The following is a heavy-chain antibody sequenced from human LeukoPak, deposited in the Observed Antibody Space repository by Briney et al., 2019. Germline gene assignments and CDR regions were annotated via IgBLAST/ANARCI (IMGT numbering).Heavy chain of an antibody. J-gene: IGHJ3*02. D-gene: IGHD6-13*01. CDR3: ARDQGYSSTPDAFDI. CDR2: TYYSGST. V-gene: IGHV4-59*01. Sequence: SETLSLTCTVSGGSISSYYWSWIRQPPGKGLEWIGYTYYSGSTNYNPSLKSRVTISVDTSKNQFSLKLSSVTAADTAVYYCARDQGYSSTPDAFDIWGQGTMVTVSS. CDR1: GGSISSYY.